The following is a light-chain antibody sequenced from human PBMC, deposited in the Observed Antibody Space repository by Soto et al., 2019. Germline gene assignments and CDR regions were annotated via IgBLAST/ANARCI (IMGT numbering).Light chain of an antibody. V-gene: IGKV3-15*01. Sequence: EIVLTQSPGTLSFSPGERATLSCRSSQSVSNSFLAWYQQKPGQAPRLLIYGASTRATGIPARFSGSGSGTEFTLTISSLQSEDFAVYYCQQYNNWPRTFGQGTKVDIK. CDR3: QQYNNWPRT. CDR2: GAS. CDR1: QSVSNS. J-gene: IGKJ1*01.